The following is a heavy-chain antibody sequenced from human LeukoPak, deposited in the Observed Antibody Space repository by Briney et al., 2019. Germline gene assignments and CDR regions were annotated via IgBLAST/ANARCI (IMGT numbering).Heavy chain of an antibody. CDR2: FDPEDGET. V-gene: IGHV1-24*01. J-gene: IGHJ6*03. Sequence: ASVKVSCKVTGNTLSEFSMHWVRQAPGKGLEWMGGFDPEDGETIYAQKFQGRVTMTEDTSTDTAYMELSSLRSEDTAVYYCATVSFKYYYYMDVWGKGTAVTVSS. CDR3: ATVSFKYYYYMDV. CDR1: GNTLSEFS.